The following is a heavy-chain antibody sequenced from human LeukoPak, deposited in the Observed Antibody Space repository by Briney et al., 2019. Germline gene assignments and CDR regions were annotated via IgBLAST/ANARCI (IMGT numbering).Heavy chain of an antibody. CDR1: GFTVSSNY. CDR2: IYSGGST. J-gene: IGHJ4*02. CDR3: ARDPLAVPGTLN. V-gene: IGHV3-66*01. Sequence: GGSLRLSCAASGFTVSSNYMSWVRQAPGKGLQWVSVIYSGGSTYYADSVKGRFTISRDNSKNTLYLQMNSLRAEDTAVYYCARDPLAVPGTLNWGQGTLVTVSS. D-gene: IGHD6-19*01.